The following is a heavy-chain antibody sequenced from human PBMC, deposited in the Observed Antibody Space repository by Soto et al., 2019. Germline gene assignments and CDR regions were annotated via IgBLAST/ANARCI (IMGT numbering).Heavy chain of an antibody. J-gene: IGHJ4*01. V-gene: IGHV3-30*04. CDR2: ISYDGSRQ. CDR1: GSIFHSFS. D-gene: IGHD1-1*01. CDR3: ATELEFRRYFDY. Sequence: GGSLRLSCVASGSIFHSFSMNWVRQTPDKGLEWVAVISYDGSRQYYGDSVKGRFTISRDNSKNTLYLQMNSLRPEDTAVYYCATELEFRRYFDYWGHGTLVTVSS.